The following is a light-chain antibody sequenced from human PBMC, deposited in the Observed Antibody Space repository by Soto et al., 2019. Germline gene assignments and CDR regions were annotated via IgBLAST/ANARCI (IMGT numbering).Light chain of an antibody. V-gene: IGLV1-44*01. CDR1: SSNIGSNT. Sequence: QSVLTQPPSASGTPGQRVTISCSGSSSNIGSNTVNWYQQLSGTAPKLLINSQNQRPSGVPDRFSASKSGTSASLAISGLQSEDEADYDCASWDDTLNGGGLVFGGGTKLTVL. CDR3: ASWDDTLNGGGLV. CDR2: SQN. J-gene: IGLJ2*01.